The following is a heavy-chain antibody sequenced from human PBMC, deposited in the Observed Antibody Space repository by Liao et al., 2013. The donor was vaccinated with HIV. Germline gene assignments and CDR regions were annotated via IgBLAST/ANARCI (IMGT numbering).Heavy chain of an antibody. D-gene: IGHD1-26*01. Sequence: QVQLQQWGAGLLKPSETLSLTCAVYGGSFSGYYWSWIRQPPGKGLEWIGEISHSGSTSYNPSLKSRLTISVDTSMNQFSLKLSSMTAADTALYYCARWELLRYAFDIWGQGTMVTVSS. CDR2: ISHSGST. V-gene: IGHV4-34*01. CDR1: GGSFSGYY. J-gene: IGHJ3*02. CDR3: ARWELLRYAFDI.